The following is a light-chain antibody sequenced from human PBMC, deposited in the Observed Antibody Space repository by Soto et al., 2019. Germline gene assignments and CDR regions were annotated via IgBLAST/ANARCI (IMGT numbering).Light chain of an antibody. V-gene: IGKV1-39*01. J-gene: IGKJ1*01. CDR2: GVS. CDR1: QIISGY. CDR3: QQYGSSGT. Sequence: DIQMTQSPSSLSASVGDRVTITCRASQIISGYLNWYQQKPGKAPNLLIFGVSRLQSGVPSRFSGSGSGTDFTLTISRLEPEDFAVYYCQQYGSSGTFGQGTKVDIK.